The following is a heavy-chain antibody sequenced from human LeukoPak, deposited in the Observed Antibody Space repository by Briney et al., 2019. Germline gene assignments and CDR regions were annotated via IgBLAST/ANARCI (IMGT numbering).Heavy chain of an antibody. CDR1: GDSINSLDL. D-gene: IGHD1-26*01. V-gene: IGHV4-4*02. J-gene: IGHJ4*02. CDR2: IYHSGST. CDR3: ARDNSGSYYPEFDY. Sequence: SGTLSLTCTVSGDSINSLDLWSWVRQPPGKGLEWIGEIYHSGSTNYNPSLKSRVTISVDKSKNQFSLKLSSVTAADTAVYYCARDNSGSYYPEFDYWGQGTLVTVSS.